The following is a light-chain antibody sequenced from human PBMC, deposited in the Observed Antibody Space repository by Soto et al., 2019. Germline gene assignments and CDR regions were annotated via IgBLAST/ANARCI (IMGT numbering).Light chain of an antibody. V-gene: IGKV1-39*01. CDR2: AAS. J-gene: IGKJ2*03. CDR3: QQIFGTRYS. Sequence: DIQMTQSPSSLSASVGDRVTITCRASQNIRVYLNWYQQKPGKAPKPLIYAASTLLSGVPSRFSGSGSGTDFTLTISSLHPEDFATYYYQQIFGTRYSFGQGTKLEI. CDR1: QNIRVY.